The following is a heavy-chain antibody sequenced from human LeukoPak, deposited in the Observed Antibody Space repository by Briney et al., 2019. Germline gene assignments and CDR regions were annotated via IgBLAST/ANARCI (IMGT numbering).Heavy chain of an antibody. J-gene: IGHJ4*02. Sequence: SETLSLTCTVSGGSISTSSYYWVWIRQPPGKGLEWIGSIYYSGSTYYNLSLKRRVIISVDMSKNQISLKLSSVTAADTAVYYCARQAIGFGEFHFDFWGQGTLVTVSS. CDR2: IYYSGST. V-gene: IGHV4-39*01. CDR1: GGSISTSSYY. CDR3: ARQAIGFGEFHFDF. D-gene: IGHD3-10*01.